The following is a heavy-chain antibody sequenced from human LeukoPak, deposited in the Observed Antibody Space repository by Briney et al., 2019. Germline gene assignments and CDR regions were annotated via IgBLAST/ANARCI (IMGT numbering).Heavy chain of an antibody. Sequence: ASVKASCKASGYTFTGYYMHWARQAPGQGLEWMGRINPNSGGTNYAQKFQGRVTMTRDTSISTAYMELSRLRSDDTAVYYCASFHCSSTSCSLDYWGQGTLVTVSS. CDR1: GYTFTGYY. CDR2: INPNSGGT. CDR3: ASFHCSSTSCSLDY. D-gene: IGHD2-2*01. V-gene: IGHV1-2*06. J-gene: IGHJ4*02.